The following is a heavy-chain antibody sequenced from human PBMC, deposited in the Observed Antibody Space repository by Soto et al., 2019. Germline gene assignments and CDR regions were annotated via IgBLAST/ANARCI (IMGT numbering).Heavy chain of an antibody. V-gene: IGHV3-23*01. J-gene: IGHJ6*02. CDR1: GFTFSSYA. D-gene: IGHD3-3*01. Sequence: EVQLLESGGGLVQPGGSLRLSCAASGFTFSSYAMSWVRQAPGKGLEWVSAISGSGGSTYYADSVKGRFTISRDNSKYTLYLQMNSLRTEDTAVYYCAKEISTYYDFWSGYSDPYYYYGMDVWGQGTTVTVSS. CDR2: ISGSGGST. CDR3: AKEISTYYDFWSGYSDPYYYYGMDV.